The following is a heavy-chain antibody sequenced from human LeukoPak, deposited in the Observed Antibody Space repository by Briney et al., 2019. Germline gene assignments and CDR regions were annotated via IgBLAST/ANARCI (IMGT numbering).Heavy chain of an antibody. J-gene: IGHJ5*02. CDR2: ISYDGSNK. V-gene: IGHV3-30*18. CDR3: AKSSSWTNWFDP. Sequence: GGSLRLSCAASGFTFSSYGMHWVRQAPGKGLEWVAVISYDGSNKYYADSVKGRFTISRDNSKNTLYLQMNSLRAEDTAVYYCAKSSSWTNWFDPWGQGTLVTVSS. D-gene: IGHD6-13*01. CDR1: GFTFSSYG.